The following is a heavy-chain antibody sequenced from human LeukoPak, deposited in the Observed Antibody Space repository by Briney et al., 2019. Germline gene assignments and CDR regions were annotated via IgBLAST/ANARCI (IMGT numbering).Heavy chain of an antibody. CDR1: GYTFTSYY. J-gene: IGHJ4*02. CDR3: ARVAAAGRDY. CDR2: INPSGGST. V-gene: IGHV1-46*01. D-gene: IGHD6-13*01. Sequence: ASVKVSCKASGYTFTSYYMHWVRQAPGQGLEWMGIINPSGGSTSYAQKFQGRVTMTRDTSISTAYMELSRLRSDDTAVYYCARVAAAGRDYWGQGTLVTVSS.